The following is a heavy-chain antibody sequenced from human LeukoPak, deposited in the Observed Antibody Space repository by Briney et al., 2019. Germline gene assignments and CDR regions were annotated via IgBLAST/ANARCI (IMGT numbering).Heavy chain of an antibody. CDR3: ARGLYTDNYYYYGMDV. CDR1: GYTFTGYY. Sequence: ASVKVSCKASGYTFTGYYMHWVRQAPGQGLEWMGWINPNSGGTSYAQKFQGRVTMTRDTSISTAYMELSRLRSDDTAVYYCARGLYTDNYYYYGMDVWGQGTTVTVSS. CDR2: INPNSGGT. J-gene: IGHJ6*02. V-gene: IGHV1-2*02. D-gene: IGHD2-2*02.